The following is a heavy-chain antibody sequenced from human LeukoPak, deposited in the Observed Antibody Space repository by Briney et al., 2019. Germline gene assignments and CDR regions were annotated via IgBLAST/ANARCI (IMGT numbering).Heavy chain of an antibody. D-gene: IGHD5-24*01. J-gene: IGHJ4*02. CDR2: IIPIFGTA. CDR1: GYTFTGYY. V-gene: IGHV1-69*13. Sequence: ASVKVSCKASGYTFTGYYMHWVRQAPGQGLEWMGGIIPIFGTANYAQKFQGRVTITADESTSTAYVELSSLRSEDTAVYYCARGPRRDGYNRFDYWGQGTLVTVSS. CDR3: ARGPRRDGYNRFDY.